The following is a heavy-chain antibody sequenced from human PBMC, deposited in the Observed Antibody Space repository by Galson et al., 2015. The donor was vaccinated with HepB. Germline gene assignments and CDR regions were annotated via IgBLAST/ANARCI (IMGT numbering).Heavy chain of an antibody. V-gene: IGHV3-11*01. CDR3: AREMTTVTTSDFDH. Sequence: SLRLSCAASGFTFSDYYMSWIRQAPGKGLEWVSYISSSGSTIYYADSVKGRFTISRDNSKNTLYLQMNSLRAEDTAVYYCAREMTTVTTSDFDHWGQGTLVTVSS. J-gene: IGHJ4*02. CDR2: ISSSGSTI. CDR1: GFTFSDYY. D-gene: IGHD4-17*01.